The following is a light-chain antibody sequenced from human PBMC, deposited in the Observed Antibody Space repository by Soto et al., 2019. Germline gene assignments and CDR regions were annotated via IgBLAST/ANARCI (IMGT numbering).Light chain of an antibody. CDR3: QSFDSSLVV. V-gene: IGLV1-40*01. Sequence: QTVVTQPPSVSGAPGQRVTISCTGSSSNIGAGYDVHWYQQLPGTAPKLLIYGSINRPSGVPDRFSGSKSGTSASLAITGLQSEDEADYYCQSFDSSLVVFGGGTKLTVL. J-gene: IGLJ3*02. CDR2: GSI. CDR1: SSNIGAGYD.